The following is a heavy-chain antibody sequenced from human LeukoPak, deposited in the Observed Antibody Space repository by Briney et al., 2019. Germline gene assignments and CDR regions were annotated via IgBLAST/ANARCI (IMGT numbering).Heavy chain of an antibody. CDR1: GFTFDNYA. D-gene: IGHD3-22*01. CDR3: ASQYDSSNNPLDY. J-gene: IGHJ4*02. V-gene: IGHV3-9*01. CDR2: INWRSDEI. Sequence: GGSLRLSCSASGFTFDNYAMHWVRQAPMKGLEWVASINWRSDEIGYADSVKGRFTISRDNAKNSLYLQMNSLRAEDTAVYYCASQYDSSNNPLDYWGQGTLVTVSS.